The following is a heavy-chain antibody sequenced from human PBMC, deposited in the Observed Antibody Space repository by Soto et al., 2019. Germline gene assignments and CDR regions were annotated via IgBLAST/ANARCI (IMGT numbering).Heavy chain of an antibody. J-gene: IGHJ6*02. CDR3: AREIAVAPYYYYGMDV. CDR1: GYTVTSYG. CDR2: ISAYNGNT. D-gene: IGHD6-19*01. V-gene: IGHV1-18*04. Sequence: ASVRVSGTASGYTVTSYGISWVRQAPGQVLEWMGCISAYNGNTNYAQKLQGRVTMTTDTSTSTAYMELSSLRSEDTAVYYCAREIAVAPYYYYGMDVWGQGTTVTVSS.